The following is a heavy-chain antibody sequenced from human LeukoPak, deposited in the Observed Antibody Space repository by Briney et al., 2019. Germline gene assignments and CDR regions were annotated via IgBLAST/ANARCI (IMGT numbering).Heavy chain of an antibody. CDR3: ASTHYDILTPSYYVDF. Sequence: SETLSLTCTVSGGSITSTSYYWGWLRQPPGKGLEWIGSMYYGGSTYSNPSLKSRVTISVDTSKNQFSLNLSSVTASDTAVFYCASTHYDILTPSYYVDFWGQGTLVTVSS. CDR2: MYYGGST. V-gene: IGHV4-39*01. J-gene: IGHJ4*02. CDR1: GGSITSTSYY. D-gene: IGHD3-9*01.